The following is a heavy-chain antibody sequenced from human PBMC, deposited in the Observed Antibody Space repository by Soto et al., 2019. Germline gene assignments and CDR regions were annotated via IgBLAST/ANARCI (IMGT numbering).Heavy chain of an antibody. V-gene: IGHV4-4*02. Sequence: SETLSLTCAVSGGSISSSNWWSWVRQPPGKGLEWIGEIYHSGSTNYNPSLKSRVTISVDKSKNQFSLKLSSVTAADTAVYYCSIAIEICYCSSTSCFPENWFDPWGQGTLVTVSS. CDR3: SIAIEICYCSSTSCFPENWFDP. CDR1: GGSISSSNW. D-gene: IGHD2-2*01. J-gene: IGHJ5*02. CDR2: IYHSGST.